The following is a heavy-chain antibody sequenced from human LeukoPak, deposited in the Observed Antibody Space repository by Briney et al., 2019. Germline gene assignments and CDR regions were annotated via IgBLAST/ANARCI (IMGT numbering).Heavy chain of an antibody. CDR3: ARCLESSSYRYFDS. CDR2: IKQDGSEK. J-gene: IGHJ4*02. V-gene: IGHV3-7*05. CDR1: GFTFSSYW. Sequence: GGSLRLSCAASGFTFSSYWMSWVRQAPGKGLEWVAIIKQDGSEKYYADSVKGRFTISRDNAKNSLFLQMNSLRADDTTVYYCARCLESSSYRYFDSWGQGTLVTVSS. D-gene: IGHD3-16*02.